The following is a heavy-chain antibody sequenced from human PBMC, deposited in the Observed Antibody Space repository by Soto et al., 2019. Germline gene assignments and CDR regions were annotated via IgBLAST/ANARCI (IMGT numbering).Heavy chain of an antibody. CDR3: ARHQRITIFGVVTGMDV. V-gene: IGHV5-51*01. D-gene: IGHD3-3*01. Sequence: GESLKISCKGSVYSFTSYWIGWVRQMPGKGLEWMGIIYPGDSDTRYSPSFQGQVTISADRSISTAYLQRSSLKASDTAMYYCARHQRITIFGVVTGMDVWGQGTTVTVSS. CDR2: IYPGDSDT. CDR1: VYSFTSYW. J-gene: IGHJ6*02.